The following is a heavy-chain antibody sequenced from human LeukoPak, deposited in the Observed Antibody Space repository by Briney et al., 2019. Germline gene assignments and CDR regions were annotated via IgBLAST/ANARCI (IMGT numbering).Heavy chain of an antibody. D-gene: IGHD1-26*01. CDR3: ARYAYSGSHDAAFDI. V-gene: IGHV1-69*05. CDR1: GGTFSSYA. J-gene: IGHJ3*02. CDR2: IILIFGTA. Sequence: AASVKVSCKASGGTFSSYAISWVRQAPGQGLEWIGRIILIFGTANYAQKFQGRVTITTDESTSTAYMELSSLRSEDTAVYYCARYAYSGSHDAAFDIWGQGKMVTVSS.